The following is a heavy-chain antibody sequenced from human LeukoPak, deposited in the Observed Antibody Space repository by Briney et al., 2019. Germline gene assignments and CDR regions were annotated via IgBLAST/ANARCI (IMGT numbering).Heavy chain of an antibody. J-gene: IGHJ5*02. CDR2: IKSKTDGGTT. D-gene: IGHD3-9*01. V-gene: IGHV3-15*01. CDR1: GFTFNNAW. CDR3: TTDRRHDILTGYYRGWFDH. Sequence: PGGSLRLSCAASGFTFNNAWMSWVRQAPGKGLEWVGRIKSKTDGGTTDYAAPVKGRFTISRDDSQNTLFLRMRSLKTEDTAVYYCTTDRRHDILTGYYRGWFDHWGQGILVTVSS.